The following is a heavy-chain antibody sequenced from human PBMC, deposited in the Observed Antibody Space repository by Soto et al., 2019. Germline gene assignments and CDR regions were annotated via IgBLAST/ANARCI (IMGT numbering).Heavy chain of an antibody. V-gene: IGHV1-46*01. CDR2: INPSDGTT. CDR1: GYMFTSYF. CDR3: ARDKDSSARPRAEFDY. J-gene: IGHJ4*02. D-gene: IGHD6-19*01. Sequence: QGHLVQSGAEVKRPGASVRVSCESSGYMFTSYFIHWVRQAPGQGLEWVGVINPSDGTTTYAQKFQDRITMTRDTSTTTVEMELSSLRYEDTAVYYCARDKDSSARPRAEFDYWGQGTLITVSS.